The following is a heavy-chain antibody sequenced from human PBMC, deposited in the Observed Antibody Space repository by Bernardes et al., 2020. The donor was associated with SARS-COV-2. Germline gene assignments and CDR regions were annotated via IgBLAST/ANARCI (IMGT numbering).Heavy chain of an antibody. CDR3: VREKVESEPPTRYDY. D-gene: IGHD1-26*01. CDR2: IYTDGRT. Sequence: GSLRLSCAASGLTVSSRQMIWVRRAPGKGLEWVSVIYTDGRTYYADPVKGRFTISRDNSKNTLYLQMNSLRADDTAVYFCVREKVESEPPTRYDYWGQGTLVTVSS. J-gene: IGHJ4*02. V-gene: IGHV3-53*01. CDR1: GLTVSSRQ.